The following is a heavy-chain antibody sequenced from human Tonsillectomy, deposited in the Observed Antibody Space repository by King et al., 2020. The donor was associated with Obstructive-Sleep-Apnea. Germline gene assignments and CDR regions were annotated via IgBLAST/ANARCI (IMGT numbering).Heavy chain of an antibody. CDR2: INHSGST. CDR1: GGSFSGYY. Sequence: VQLQQWGAGLLKPSETLSLTCAVYGGSFSGYYWSWIRQPPGKGLEWIGEINHSGSTNYNPSLKSRVTISVDTSKNQFSLKLSSVTAADTAVYYCARAVSKRIAAAFYYYYGMDVWGQGTTVTVSS. D-gene: IGHD6-13*01. J-gene: IGHJ6*02. V-gene: IGHV4-34*01. CDR3: ARAVSKRIAAAFYYYYGMDV.